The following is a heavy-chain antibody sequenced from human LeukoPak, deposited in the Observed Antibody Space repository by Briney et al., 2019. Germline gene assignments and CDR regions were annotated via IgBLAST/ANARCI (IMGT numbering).Heavy chain of an antibody. CDR3: ARAQGYGDYQAGAFDI. D-gene: IGHD4-17*01. CDR1: GGTFRSYD. Sequence: SVKVSCKAYGGTFRSYDIRWVTHAPGQGLEWMGGFNPIFGTATYAKTFQGRVTITTDESTSTAYMELSSLRSEDTAVYYCARAQGYGDYQAGAFDIWGQGTMVTVSS. CDR2: FNPIFGTA. V-gene: IGHV1-69*05. J-gene: IGHJ3*02.